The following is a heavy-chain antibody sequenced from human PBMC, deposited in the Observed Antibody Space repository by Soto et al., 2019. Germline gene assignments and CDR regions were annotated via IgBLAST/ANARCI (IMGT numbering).Heavy chain of an antibody. CDR1: GYAFTSYT. CDR3: ARGTGSGLRVEPGIFEY. D-gene: IGHD1-26*01. J-gene: IGHJ4*02. CDR2: INADNGDS. Sequence: QVQLVQSGAEVKKPGASVKVSCNPSGYAFTSYTMHWVRQAPGQGLEWMGWINADNGDSKYSQKFQGRVTITRDPSASIAYMELSSLRSEDTAVYYCARGTGSGLRVEPGIFEYWGQGTLVTVSS. V-gene: IGHV1-3*01.